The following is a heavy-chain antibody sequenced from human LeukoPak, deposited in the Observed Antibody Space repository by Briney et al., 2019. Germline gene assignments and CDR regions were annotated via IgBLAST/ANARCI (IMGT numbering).Heavy chain of an antibody. CDR1: GYKFTSFG. V-gene: IGHV1-18*01. CDR3: ARDRRPRPGSGTPYYQNGMDV. CDR2: ISAYNDNT. D-gene: IGHD3-10*01. J-gene: IGHJ6*02. Sequence: ASVKVSCKASGYKFTSFGICWVRQAPGQGLEWMGWISAYNDNTIYAQKFQGRVIMTTDTSTRIAYMDLRSLRSDDTAVYYCARDRRPRPGSGTPYYQNGMDVWGQGTTVTVSS.